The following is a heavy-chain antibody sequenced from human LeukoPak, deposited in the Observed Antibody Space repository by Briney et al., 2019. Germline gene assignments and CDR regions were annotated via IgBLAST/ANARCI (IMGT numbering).Heavy chain of an antibody. J-gene: IGHJ3*02. Sequence: SETLSLTCTVSGGSISSYYWSWIRQPPGKGLEWIGYIYYSGSTNYNPSLKSRVTISVDTSKNQFSLKLSSVTAADTAVYYCARDRDSSGSQTHGAFDIWGQGTMVTVSS. CDR2: IYYSGST. D-gene: IGHD3-22*01. CDR3: ARDRDSSGSQTHGAFDI. V-gene: IGHV4-59*01. CDR1: GGSISSYY.